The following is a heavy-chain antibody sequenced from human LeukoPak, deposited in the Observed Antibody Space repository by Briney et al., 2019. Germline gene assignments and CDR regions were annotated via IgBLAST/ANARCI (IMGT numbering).Heavy chain of an antibody. J-gene: IGHJ4*02. V-gene: IGHV4-4*07. D-gene: IGHD6-19*01. CDR1: GGSFSGYY. CDR2: IYTSGST. CDR3: ARDWYSSGWYYFDY. Sequence: SETLSLTCAVYGGSFSGYYWSWIRQPAGKGLEWIGRIYTSGSTNYNPSLKSRVTMSVDTSKNQFSLKLSSVTAADTAVYYCARDWYSSGWYYFDYWGQGTLVTVSS.